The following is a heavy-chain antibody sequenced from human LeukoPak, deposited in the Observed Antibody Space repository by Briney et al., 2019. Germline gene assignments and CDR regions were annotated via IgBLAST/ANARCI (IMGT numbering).Heavy chain of an antibody. Sequence: GGSLRLSCAASGFTFSTYAMHWVRQARGKGLEYVSAISSNGGSTYYANSVQGRSTISRDNSKNTLYLQMGSLRAEDMAVYYCARAVDFWSGYDYWGQGTLVTVSS. CDR3: ARAVDFWSGYDY. CDR2: ISSNGGST. J-gene: IGHJ4*02. V-gene: IGHV3-64*01. CDR1: GFTFSTYA. D-gene: IGHD3-3*01.